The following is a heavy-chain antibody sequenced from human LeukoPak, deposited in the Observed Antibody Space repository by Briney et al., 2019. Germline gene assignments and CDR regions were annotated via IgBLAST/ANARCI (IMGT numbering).Heavy chain of an antibody. CDR1: GFTFSSYG. Sequence: GGSLRLSCAASGFTFSSYGMHWVRQAPGKGLEWVAVIWYDGSNKYYADSVKGRFTISRDNSKNTLYLQMNSLRAEDTAVYYCARDLNDFWGGYYPMDVWGQGTTVTVSS. V-gene: IGHV3-33*01. J-gene: IGHJ6*02. CDR2: IWYDGSNK. D-gene: IGHD3-3*01. CDR3: ARDLNDFWGGYYPMDV.